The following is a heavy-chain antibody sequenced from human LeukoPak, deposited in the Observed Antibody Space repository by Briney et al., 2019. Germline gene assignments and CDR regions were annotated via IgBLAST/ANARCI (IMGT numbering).Heavy chain of an antibody. Sequence: GGSLRLSCAASGFTFSSYGMHWVRQAPGKGLEWVAGIWYDGSNKYYADSVKGRFTISRDNSKNTLYLQMNSLRAEDTAVYYCARDQGAGSGCPDYWGQGTLVTVSS. CDR3: ARDQGAGSGCPDY. D-gene: IGHD6-19*01. CDR1: GFTFSSYG. J-gene: IGHJ4*02. V-gene: IGHV3-33*01. CDR2: IWYDGSNK.